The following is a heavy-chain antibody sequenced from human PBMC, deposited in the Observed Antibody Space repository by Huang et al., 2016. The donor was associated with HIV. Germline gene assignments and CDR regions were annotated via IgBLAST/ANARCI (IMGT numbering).Heavy chain of an antibody. CDR2: VNPSGGGA. V-gene: IGHV1-46*03. J-gene: IGHJ5*01. CDR1: GFSILIYY. Sequence: QVQLVQSGAEVKKPGASVTISCKASGFSILIYYIHWVRQAPGQGLEWKGIVNPSGGGAYYAKKVKGRVTMTRDTSTRTLYMELSSLRSEDTAVYYCAREGITPSGTEVSGFDFWGQGTPVSVSS. D-gene: IGHD6-13*01. CDR3: AREGITPSGTEVSGFDF.